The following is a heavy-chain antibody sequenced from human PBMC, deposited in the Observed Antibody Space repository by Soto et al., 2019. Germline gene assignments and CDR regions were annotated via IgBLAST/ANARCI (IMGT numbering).Heavy chain of an antibody. CDR3: ARGPNYYDSSGYFVPVDYYFDY. J-gene: IGHJ4*02. Sequence: SETLSLTCTVSGGSISSYYWSWIRQPPGKGLEWIGYIYYSGSTNYNPSLKSRVTISVDTSKNQFSLKLSSVTAADTAVYYCARGPNYYDSSGYFVPVDYYFDYWGQGTLVTVSS. CDR2: IYYSGST. CDR1: GGSISSYY. V-gene: IGHV4-59*01. D-gene: IGHD3-22*01.